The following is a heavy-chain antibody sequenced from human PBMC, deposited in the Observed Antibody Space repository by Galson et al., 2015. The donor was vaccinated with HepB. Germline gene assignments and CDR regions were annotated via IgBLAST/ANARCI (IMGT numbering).Heavy chain of an antibody. CDR3: ARGRNWEKNWYFDL. D-gene: IGHD7-27*01. CDR2: INAGNGNT. V-gene: IGHV1-3*01. CDR1: GYTFTSYA. Sequence: SVKVSCKASGYTFTSYAMHWVRQAPGQRLEWMGWINAGNGNTKYSQKFQGRVTITRDTAASTAYMEVSSLRSEDTAVYHCARGRNWEKNWYFDLWGRGTLVTVSS. J-gene: IGHJ2*01.